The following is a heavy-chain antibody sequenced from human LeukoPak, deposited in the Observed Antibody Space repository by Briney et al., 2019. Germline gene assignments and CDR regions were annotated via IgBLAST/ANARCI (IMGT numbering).Heavy chain of an antibody. Sequence: GGALKISCKGSGYSFTSYGIGWVRQMPGKGLEGVGIIYPGDSDTRYSPSFQGQVTISADKSISTAYLQWSSLKASDTAMYYCARPGPTNDRNPYFQHWGQGTLVTVSS. CDR1: GYSFTSYG. J-gene: IGHJ1*01. D-gene: IGHD2-8*01. CDR3: ARPGPTNDRNPYFQH. V-gene: IGHV5-51*01. CDR2: IYPGDSDT.